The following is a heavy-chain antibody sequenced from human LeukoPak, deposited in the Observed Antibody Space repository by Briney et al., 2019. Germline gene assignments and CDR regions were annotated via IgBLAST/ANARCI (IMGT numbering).Heavy chain of an antibody. CDR3: ARDSVGALLDY. J-gene: IGHJ4*02. V-gene: IGHV3-48*03. CDR1: GFPFSSYE. Sequence: GGSLRLSCEGSGFPFSSYEMNWLRQAPGKGLEWVSHIDSGGITIYYADSVKGRFTISRDNAKNSIYLQMDSLRVEDTAIYYCARDSVGALLDYWGQGTPVTVPS. CDR2: IDSGGITI. D-gene: IGHD4-17*01.